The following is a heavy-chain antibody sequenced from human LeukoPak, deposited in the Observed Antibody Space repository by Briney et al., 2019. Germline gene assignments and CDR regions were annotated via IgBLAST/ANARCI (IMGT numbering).Heavy chain of an antibody. V-gene: IGHV3-11*04. D-gene: IGHD3-22*01. CDR3: ARVGSNYYDSSGFNFDY. Sequence: GGSLRLSCAASGFTFSDYYMTWIRQAPGKGLEGLSYISSRSGTSIYYADSVKGRFTISRDNAKNSLYLQMNRLRAKDTAVYYCARVGSNYYDSSGFNFDYWGQGTLVTVSS. CDR2: ISSRSGTSI. J-gene: IGHJ4*02. CDR1: GFTFSDYY.